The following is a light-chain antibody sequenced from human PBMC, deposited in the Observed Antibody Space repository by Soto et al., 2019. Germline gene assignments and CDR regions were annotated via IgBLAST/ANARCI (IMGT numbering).Light chain of an antibody. CDR3: QQLNSYLSIT. J-gene: IGKJ5*01. CDR1: QGISSY. CDR2: AAS. Sequence: IQMTQSPSSFSASTGARVTITCRASQGISSYLAWYQQHPGKAPKLLIYAASTLQSGVPSRFSGSGSGTEFTLTISSLQPEDFATYYCQQLNSYLSITFGQGTRLEIK. V-gene: IGKV1-8*01.